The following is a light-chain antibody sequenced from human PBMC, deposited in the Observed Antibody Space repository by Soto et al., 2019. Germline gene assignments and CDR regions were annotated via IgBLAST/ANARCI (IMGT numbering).Light chain of an antibody. J-gene: IGKJ5*01. V-gene: IGKV1-17*01. CDR2: AAS. CDR1: QGIRND. CDR3: QQYNNWPPIN. Sequence: DIRLTQSPSSMSASVGDRVTITCRASQGIRNDLGWYQQKPGKAPKRLIYAASSLQSGVPSRFSGSGSGTEFTLTISSPQSEDFAVYYCQQYNNWPPINFGQGTRLEIK.